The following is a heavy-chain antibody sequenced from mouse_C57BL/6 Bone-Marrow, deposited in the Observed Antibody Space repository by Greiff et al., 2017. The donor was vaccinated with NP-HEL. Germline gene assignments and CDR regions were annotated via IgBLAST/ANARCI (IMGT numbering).Heavy chain of an antibody. D-gene: IGHD1-1*01. J-gene: IGHJ2*01. V-gene: IGHV14-4*01. CDR2: IDPENGDT. CDR3: TGATGDY. Sequence: VQLQQSGAELVRPGASVKLSCTASGFTINDDYMHWVKQRPEQGLEWIGWIDPENGDTEYASKFQGKATITADTSSNTAYLQLSSLTSEDTAVYYCTGATGDYWGQGTTLTVSS. CDR1: GFTINDDY.